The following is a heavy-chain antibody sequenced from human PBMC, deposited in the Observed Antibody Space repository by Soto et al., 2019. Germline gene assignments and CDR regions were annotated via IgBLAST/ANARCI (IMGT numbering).Heavy chain of an antibody. V-gene: IGHV1-69*01. CDR1: GGTFNIFA. J-gene: IGHJ1*01. CDR3: ASGVAVDRFEF. CDR2: IVPLSGTA. D-gene: IGHD2-15*01. Sequence: QVQLVQSGAEVRKPGSSVKVSCQASGGTFNIFAFSWVRQAPGQGLQLVGGIVPLSGTAKSAQEFQDRVTFTADESTSTIYMELRSLQSDDTAIFYCASGVAVDRFEFWGQGTLVTVSS.